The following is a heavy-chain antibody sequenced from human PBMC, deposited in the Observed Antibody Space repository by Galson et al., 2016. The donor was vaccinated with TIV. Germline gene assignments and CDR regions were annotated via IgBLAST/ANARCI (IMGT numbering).Heavy chain of an antibody. CDR3: AKDRNTAMDTYHYYYGMDV. CDR2: FVPLFGTA. J-gene: IGHJ6*02. Sequence: CKASGDTFSSYPFNWVRQAPGQGLEWVGGFVPLFGTANYAQKSQGRVTISADESTSTLYMEVRSLRSEDTAVYYCAKDRNTAMDTYHYYYGMDVWGQGTTVIVSS. D-gene: IGHD5-18*01. V-gene: IGHV1-69*01. CDR1: GDTFSSYP.